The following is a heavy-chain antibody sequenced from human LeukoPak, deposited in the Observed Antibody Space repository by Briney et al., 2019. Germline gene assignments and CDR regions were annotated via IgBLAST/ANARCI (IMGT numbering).Heavy chain of an antibody. V-gene: IGHV4-61*01. CDR3: ARALPGMDV. J-gene: IGHJ6*04. CDR2: IYYSGGT. CDR1: GGSVSSGSYY. Sequence: SETLSLTCTVSGGSVSSGSYYWSWIRQPPGKGLEWIGYIYYSGGTNYNPSLKSRVTISVDTSKNQFSLKPSSVTAADTAVYYCARALPGMDVWGKGTTVTVSS.